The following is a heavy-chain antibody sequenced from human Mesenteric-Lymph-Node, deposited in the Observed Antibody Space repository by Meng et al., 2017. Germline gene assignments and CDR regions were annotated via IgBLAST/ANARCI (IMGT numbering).Heavy chain of an antibody. J-gene: IGHJ4*02. Sequence: ESGPGRVKPSGTLSLTCACSGGANSSSNWWSWVRQPPGKGLEWIGEIYHSGSTNYNPSLKSRVTISVDKSKNQFSLNLSSVTAADTAVYYCARVGQWLPIDYWGQGTLVTGSS. CDR2: IYHSGST. V-gene: IGHV4-4*02. D-gene: IGHD6-19*01. CDR1: GGANSSSNW. CDR3: ARVGQWLPIDY.